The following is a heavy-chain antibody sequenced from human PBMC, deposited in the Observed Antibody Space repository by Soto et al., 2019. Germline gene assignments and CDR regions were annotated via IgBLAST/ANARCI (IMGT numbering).Heavy chain of an antibody. Sequence: GGSLRLSCTASGFTFSSHAMTWVRQAPGKGLEWVSGLSDSGDSIYYADYVKGRITIYRDNSMNTLYLQMNTLRVEDTAVYYCAKVSSSWYAGFFDLWGQGTLVTVSS. V-gene: IGHV3-23*01. CDR2: LSDSGDSI. J-gene: IGHJ4*02. CDR3: AKVSSSWYAGFFDL. CDR1: GFTFSSHA. D-gene: IGHD6-13*01.